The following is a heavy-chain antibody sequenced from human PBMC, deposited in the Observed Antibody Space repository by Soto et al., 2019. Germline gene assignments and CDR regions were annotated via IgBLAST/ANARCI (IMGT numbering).Heavy chain of an antibody. J-gene: IGHJ5*02. CDR1: GYTFTTYY. CDR2: INPTSGST. CDR3: ARLDIVGPSTVP. D-gene: IGHD1-26*01. V-gene: IGHV1-46*01. Sequence: QVQLLQSGAEVKRPGASVNVSCKAFGYTFTTYYMHWVRQAPGQGLEWMGMINPTSGSTTYAQNFQGRVTMTRDKSTRTDYMALNSLRSEDTAVYYCARLDIVGPSTVPWGQGHLVTVPS.